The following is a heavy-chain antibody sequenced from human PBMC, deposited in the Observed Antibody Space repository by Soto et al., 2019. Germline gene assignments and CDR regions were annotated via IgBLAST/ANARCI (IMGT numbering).Heavy chain of an antibody. CDR3: ARERREYSGYDSLTRDYYFDY. CDR2: ITRSGDYT. Sequence: GGSLRLSCAASGFTFSSYAMTWVRQAPGKGLEGVSIITRSGDYTYYADSVKGRFTISRDNAKNSLYLQMNSLRAEDTAVYYCARERREYSGYDSLTRDYYFDYWGQGTQVTVSS. CDR1: GFTFSSYA. D-gene: IGHD5-12*01. V-gene: IGHV3-21*01. J-gene: IGHJ4*02.